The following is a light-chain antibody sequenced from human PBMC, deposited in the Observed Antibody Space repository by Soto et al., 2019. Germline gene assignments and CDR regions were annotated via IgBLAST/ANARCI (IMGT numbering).Light chain of an antibody. V-gene: IGKV3-15*01. Sequence: EILMTPSPSTLAVSPGERATLSCRASQSVSRNLAWYQQKPGQAPSLLIYGASTRATGTPARFSGSGSGTEFTLTISSLQSEDFEVYYCQQYIRSPLTFGGGTKGDTK. CDR1: QSVSRN. CDR3: QQYIRSPLT. CDR2: GAS. J-gene: IGKJ4*01.